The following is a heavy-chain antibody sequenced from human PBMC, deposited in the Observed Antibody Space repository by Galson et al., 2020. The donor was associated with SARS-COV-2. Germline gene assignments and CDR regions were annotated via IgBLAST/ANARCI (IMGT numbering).Heavy chain of an antibody. J-gene: IGHJ4*02. CDR3: AREYYSTVDF. D-gene: IGHD4-4*01. V-gene: IGHV3-11*01. Sequence: SCAASGFTFSAYYMSWIRQAPGKGLEWVSYISNNGRTKNYADSVKGRFTISRDNAENSLYLQMNSLRAEDTAVYYCAREYYSTVDFWGQGTLVTVSS. CDR1: GFTFSAYY. CDR2: ISNNGRTK.